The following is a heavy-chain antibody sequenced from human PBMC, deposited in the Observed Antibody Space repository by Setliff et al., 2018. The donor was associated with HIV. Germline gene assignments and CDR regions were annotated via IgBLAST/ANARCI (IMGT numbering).Heavy chain of an antibody. D-gene: IGHD3-3*01. CDR1: DSGTYY. V-gene: IGHV4-39*01. CDR3: ATHVLQFLEWLSHFDY. Sequence: PSETLSLTCTVSDSGTYYWGWIRQPPGKGLEWIGSIYYNGNTYYNPSLKSRVTISVDTSKNQFSLKLSSVTAADTAVYYCATHVLQFLEWLSHFDYWGQGTLVTVSS. J-gene: IGHJ4*02. CDR2: IYYNGNT.